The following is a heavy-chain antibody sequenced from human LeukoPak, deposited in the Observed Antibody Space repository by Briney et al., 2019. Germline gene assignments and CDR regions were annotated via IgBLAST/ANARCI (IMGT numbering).Heavy chain of an antibody. Sequence: SETLSLTCTVSGGSISSYYWSWIRQPPGKGLEWIGYINYSGSTNYNPSLKSRVTISVDTSKNQFSLKLSSVTAADTAVYYCARARYYYDSSGYDDVTYYFDYWGQGTLVTVSS. CDR2: INYSGST. CDR1: GGSISSYY. D-gene: IGHD3-22*01. J-gene: IGHJ4*02. CDR3: ARARYYYDSSGYDDVTYYFDY. V-gene: IGHV4-59*01.